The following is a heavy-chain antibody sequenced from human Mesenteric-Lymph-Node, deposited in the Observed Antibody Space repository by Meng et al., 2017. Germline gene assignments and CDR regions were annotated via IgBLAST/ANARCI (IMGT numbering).Heavy chain of an antibody. CDR3: ARSGDYCLDY. D-gene: IGHD1-26*01. J-gene: IGHJ4*02. V-gene: IGHV4/OR15-8*02. Sequence: ESLKISCTVSGASISNGHWWSWVRQSPGKGLDWIGEIDRDGDPNYNPSLRSRVTISVDKSKNQFSLNLKSVTAADTAMYYCARSGDYCLDYWGQGTLVTVSS. CDR1: GASISNGHW. CDR2: IDRDGDP.